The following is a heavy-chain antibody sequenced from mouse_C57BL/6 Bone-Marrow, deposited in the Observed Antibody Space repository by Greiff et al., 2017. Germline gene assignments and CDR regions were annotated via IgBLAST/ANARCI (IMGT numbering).Heavy chain of an antibody. Sequence: DVQGVESGGGLVKPGGSLTLSCAASGFTFSSYAMSWVRQTPEKRLEWVATISDGGSYTYYPDNVTGRFTISRDNAKNKLDLKMSHLKSEDTAMYYCAREDYYAFSWFAYWGQGTLVTVSA. J-gene: IGHJ3*01. D-gene: IGHD1-1*01. CDR2: ISDGGSYT. V-gene: IGHV5-4*01. CDR1: GFTFSSYA. CDR3: AREDYYAFSWFAY.